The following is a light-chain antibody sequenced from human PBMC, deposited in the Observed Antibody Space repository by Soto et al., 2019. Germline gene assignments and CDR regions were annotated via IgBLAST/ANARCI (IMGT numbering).Light chain of an antibody. J-gene: IGKJ4*01. V-gene: IGKV3-20*01. CDR3: HQYGSSPPLT. Sequence: EIVLTQSPGPLSLSPGERATLSCRASQSVSSSYLAWSQQKPGQAPRLLIYGASSRATGIPDRFSGSGSGTDFTLTISRLEPEDFAVYYCHQYGSSPPLTFGGGTKVEIK. CDR2: GAS. CDR1: QSVSSSY.